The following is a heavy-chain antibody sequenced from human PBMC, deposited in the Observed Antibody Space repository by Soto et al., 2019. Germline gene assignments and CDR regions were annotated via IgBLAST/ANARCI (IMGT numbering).Heavy chain of an antibody. CDR1: GGSVSSGYHY. V-gene: IGHV4-30-4*01. J-gene: IGHJ4*02. Sequence: QVLLEESGPGLVKPSQTLSLTCTVSGGSVSSGYHYWSWIRQPPWKGLEWIGYVYYSGSTYYNPFLGSRVTLSIDTSKNQFSLKLNPVTASDAAVYFCATESSGSSPVHFDYWCQGAL. D-gene: IGHD3-22*01. CDR2: VYYSGST. CDR3: ATESSGSSPVHFDY.